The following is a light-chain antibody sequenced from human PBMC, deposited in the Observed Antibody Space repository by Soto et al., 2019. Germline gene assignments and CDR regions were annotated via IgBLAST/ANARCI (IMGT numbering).Light chain of an antibody. V-gene: IGKV1-5*03. J-gene: IGKJ3*01. CDR2: WAS. CDR3: QHYITYSGT. Sequence: DIHMTQSPATLSASVGDRVTITCRASQSISTWLAWYQQKPGKAPKLLIYWASSLESGVPSRFSGSGSGTEITLTISSLQPDDFATYYCQHYITYSGTFGPGTKVDIK. CDR1: QSISTW.